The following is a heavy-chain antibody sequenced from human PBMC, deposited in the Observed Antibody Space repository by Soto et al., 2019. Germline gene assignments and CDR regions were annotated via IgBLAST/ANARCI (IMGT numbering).Heavy chain of an antibody. CDR1: GYSISSGYY. CDR2: IYHSGST. V-gene: IGHV4-38-2*02. CDR3: ARDLEDRDYYYYGMDV. Sequence: SETLSLTCAVSGYSISSGYYWGWIRQPPGKGLEWIGSIYHSGSTYYNPSLKSRVTISVDTSKNQFSLKLSSVTAADTAVYYCARDLEDRDYYYYGMDVWGQGTTVTVSS. D-gene: IGHD3-10*01. J-gene: IGHJ6*02.